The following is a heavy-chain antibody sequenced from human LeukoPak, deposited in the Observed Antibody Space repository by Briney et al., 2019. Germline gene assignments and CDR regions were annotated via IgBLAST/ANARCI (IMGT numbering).Heavy chain of an antibody. Sequence: GGSLRLSCVASGFTFSGYWMHWVRQAPGKGPVWVSRINTDEKTTTYADSVKGRFTISRDNAKNTLYLQMNSLRAEDTALYFCTRGRFTSNWAYFDYWGQGTLVTVSS. D-gene: IGHD6-13*01. J-gene: IGHJ4*02. CDR3: TRGRFTSNWAYFDY. V-gene: IGHV3-74*03. CDR1: GFTFSGYW. CDR2: INTDEKTT.